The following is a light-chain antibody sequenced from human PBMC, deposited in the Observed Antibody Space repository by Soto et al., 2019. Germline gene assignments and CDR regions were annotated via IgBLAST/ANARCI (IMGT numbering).Light chain of an antibody. J-gene: IGLJ2*01. CDR2: DDN. CDR1: SSNIASNS. CDR3: ATWDDRLNGVI. Sequence: QSVLTQPPSASGTPGQRVTISCSGSSSNIASNSVNWYQLLPQTAPKLLISDDNQRPSGVPDRFSGSKSGPSGSLAISGLQSEDEADYYGATWDDRLNGVIFGGGTKLTVL. V-gene: IGLV1-44*01.